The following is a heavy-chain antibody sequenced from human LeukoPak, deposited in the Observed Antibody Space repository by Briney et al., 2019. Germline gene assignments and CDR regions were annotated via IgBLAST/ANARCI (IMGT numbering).Heavy chain of an antibody. Sequence: SETLSLTCAVYVGSFSVYYWSWIRQPPGKGLEWIGEINHSGSTNYNPSLKSRVTISVDTSKNQFSLKLSSVIAADTAVYYCARGVNFRPNLFGVVMIPVSGFDYWGQGTLVTVSS. CDR2: INHSGST. D-gene: IGHD3-3*01. CDR3: ARGVNFRPNLFGVVMIPVSGFDY. V-gene: IGHV4-34*01. CDR1: VGSFSVYY. J-gene: IGHJ4*02.